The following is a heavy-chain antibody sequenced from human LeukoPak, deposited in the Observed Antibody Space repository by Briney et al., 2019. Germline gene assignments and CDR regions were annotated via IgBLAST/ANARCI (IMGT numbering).Heavy chain of an antibody. Sequence: GASVKVSCKASGYTFTSYGISWVRQAPGQGLEWMGWISGYNGNTKNAQKLQGRVTMTTDTSTSTAYMELSSLRSEDTAVYYCARGVGGYDLFDYWGQGTLVTVSS. D-gene: IGHD5-12*01. CDR1: GYTFTSYG. CDR3: ARGVGGYDLFDY. CDR2: ISGYNGNT. J-gene: IGHJ4*02. V-gene: IGHV1-18*01.